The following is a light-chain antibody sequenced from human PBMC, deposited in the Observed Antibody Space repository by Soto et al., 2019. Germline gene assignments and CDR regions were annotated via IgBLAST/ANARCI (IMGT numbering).Light chain of an antibody. CDR2: AAS. J-gene: IGKJ2*01. V-gene: IGKV1-39*01. CDR1: QSISSY. CDR3: KQSYSTEET. Sequence: DIQMTQFPSSLSASVGDRVTITCRASQSISSYLNWYQQKPGKAPKLLIYAASSLQSGVPSRFSGSGSGTDFTLTISSLQPEDFATYYCKQSYSTEETFGQGTKLDIK.